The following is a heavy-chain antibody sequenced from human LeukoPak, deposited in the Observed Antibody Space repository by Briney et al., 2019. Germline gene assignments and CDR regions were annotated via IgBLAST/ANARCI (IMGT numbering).Heavy chain of an antibody. V-gene: IGHV3-48*02. CDR3: VRDPDALDY. Sequence: GGSLRLSCAASGFTFSSYSMNWVRQAPGKGLEWVSYIRSSSSTIYYADSVKGRFTISRDNAKNSLYLQMYSLRDEDTAVYYCVRDPDALDYWGQGTLVTVSS. CDR1: GFTFSSYS. J-gene: IGHJ4*02. CDR2: IRSSSSTI.